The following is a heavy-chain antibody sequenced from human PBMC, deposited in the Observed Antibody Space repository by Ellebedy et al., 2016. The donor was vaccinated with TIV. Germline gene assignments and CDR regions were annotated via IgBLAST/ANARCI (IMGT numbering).Heavy chain of an antibody. CDR3: ARGRGYFGSESWDY. J-gene: IGHJ4*02. D-gene: IGHD3-10*01. CDR2: IGGDGSTT. CDR1: GFTFSSYW. Sequence: PGGSLRLSCAASGFTFSSYWIDWVRQGPGKGLAWVSRIGGDGSTTTYADAVRGRFTISRANAKNTVYLQMNSLRAEDTAVYYCARGRGYFGSESWDYWGQGTLVTVPS. V-gene: IGHV3-74*01.